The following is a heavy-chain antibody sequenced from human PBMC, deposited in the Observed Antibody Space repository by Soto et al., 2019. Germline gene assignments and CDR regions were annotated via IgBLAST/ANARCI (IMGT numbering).Heavy chain of an antibody. Sequence: EVQMVESGGGLVQPGGSLRLSCAASGFTFSSYYMMWVRQAPGKGLEWVANIKQDGSERHYVDSVKGRFPISRDNAKNSLYLQMNSLRVEDTAVYYCANRHLNWGQGTLVTVSS. V-gene: IGHV3-7*01. CDR3: ANRHLN. CDR1: GFTFSSYY. CDR2: IKQDGSER. J-gene: IGHJ4*02.